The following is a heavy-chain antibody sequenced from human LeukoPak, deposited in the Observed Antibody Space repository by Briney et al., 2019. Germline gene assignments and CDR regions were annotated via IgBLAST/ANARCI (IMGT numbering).Heavy chain of an antibody. Sequence: SETLSLTCTVSGGSISSYYWSWIRQPPGKGLEWIGCIYYSGYTNYKSSLKSRVTISVDTSKNQFSLRLTSVTATDTAVYFCFRDAEETVPRYWGQGILVTVSS. CDR1: GGSISSYY. J-gene: IGHJ4*02. D-gene: IGHD5-24*01. V-gene: IGHV4-59*08. CDR3: FRDAEETVPRY. CDR2: IYYSGYT.